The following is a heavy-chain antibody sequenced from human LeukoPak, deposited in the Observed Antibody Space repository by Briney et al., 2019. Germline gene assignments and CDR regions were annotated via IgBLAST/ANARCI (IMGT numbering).Heavy chain of an antibody. CDR2: ISSSGSTI. D-gene: IGHD4-17*01. CDR3: ARGIAPTYGDYTWY. Sequence: GGSLRLSCAASGFTFSNYEMNWARQAPGKGLEWVSNISSSGSTIYYADSVKGRSTISRDNAKNSLYLQMNSLRAEDKAAYYCARGIAPTYGDYTWYWGQGTLVTVSS. CDR1: GFTFSNYE. V-gene: IGHV3-48*03. J-gene: IGHJ4*02.